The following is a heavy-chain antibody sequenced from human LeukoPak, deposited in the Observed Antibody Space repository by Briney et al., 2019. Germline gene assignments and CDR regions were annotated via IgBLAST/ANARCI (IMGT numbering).Heavy chain of an antibody. CDR3: ARGYSSSRKPYYMDV. Sequence: GGSLRLSCAASGFTFDDYTMSWVRQAPGKGLEWVSGINWNGGSTGYVDSVKGRFTISRDNAKNSLYLQMNSLRAEDTAVYYCARGYSSSRKPYYMDVWGKGTTVTVSS. D-gene: IGHD6-13*01. CDR2: INWNGGST. CDR1: GFTFDDYT. V-gene: IGHV3-20*04. J-gene: IGHJ6*03.